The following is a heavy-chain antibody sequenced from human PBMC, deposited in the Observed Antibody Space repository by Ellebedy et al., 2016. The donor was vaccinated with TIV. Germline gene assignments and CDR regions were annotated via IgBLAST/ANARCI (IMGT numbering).Heavy chain of an antibody. CDR2: IYYLGST. CDR3: ARVSYIDYVWGSYRFDY. D-gene: IGHD3-16*02. Sequence: SETLSLTCTVSGGSISRSIYYWAWIRQPPGKELEWIGSIYYLGSTYYNPSLKSRVTMSVDTSENQFSVKLSSITAADTAMYYCARVSYIDYVWGSYRFDYWGQGALVTVSS. CDR1: GGSISRSIYY. V-gene: IGHV4-39*07. J-gene: IGHJ4*02.